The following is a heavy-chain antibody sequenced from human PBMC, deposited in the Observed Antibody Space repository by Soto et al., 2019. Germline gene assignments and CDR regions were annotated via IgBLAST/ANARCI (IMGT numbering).Heavy chain of an antibody. D-gene: IGHD6-13*01. CDR2: IYYSGST. CDR1: GGSISSYY. CDR3: ARRLAAAGYIDY. Sequence: SETLSLICTVSGGSISSYYWSWTRQPPGKGLEWIGYIYYSGSTNYNPSLKSRVTISVDTSKNQFSLKLSSVTAADTAVYYCARRLAAAGYIDYWGQGTLVTVSS. J-gene: IGHJ4*02. V-gene: IGHV4-59*08.